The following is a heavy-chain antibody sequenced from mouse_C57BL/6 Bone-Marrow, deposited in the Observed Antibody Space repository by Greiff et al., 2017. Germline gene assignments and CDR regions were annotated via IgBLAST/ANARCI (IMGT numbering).Heavy chain of an antibody. CDR3: AKHGTYYYGSSHWYFDV. V-gene: IGHV2-9*01. CDR1: GFSLTSYG. CDR2: IWGGGST. Sequence: VKLVESGPGLVAPSQSLSITCTVSGFSLTSYGVDWVRQPPGKGLEWLGVIWGGGSTNYNSALMSRLSISTDNSKSQVFLKMNSLQTDDTAMYYCAKHGTYYYGSSHWYFDVWGTGTTVTVAS. J-gene: IGHJ1*03. D-gene: IGHD1-1*01.